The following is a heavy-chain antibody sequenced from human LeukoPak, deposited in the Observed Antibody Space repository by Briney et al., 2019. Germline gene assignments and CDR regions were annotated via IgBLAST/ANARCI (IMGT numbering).Heavy chain of an antibody. V-gene: IGHV3-74*01. CDR1: GFTFSSYW. Sequence: PGGSLRLSCAASGFTFSSYWMHWVRQAPGKGLVWVSRINSDGSSTSYADSVKGRFTISRDNAKNTLYLQMDSLRAGDTAIYYCARSTSGTFDYWGQGMLVTVSS. J-gene: IGHJ4*02. CDR3: ARSTSGTFDY. D-gene: IGHD6-13*01. CDR2: INSDGSST.